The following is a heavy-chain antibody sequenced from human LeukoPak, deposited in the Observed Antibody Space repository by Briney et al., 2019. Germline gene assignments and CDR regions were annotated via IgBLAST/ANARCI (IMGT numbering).Heavy chain of an antibody. J-gene: IGHJ4*02. CDR3: ANDRGYSGYDYVYY. CDR1: GFTVSSNY. Sequence: GGSLRLSCAASGFTVSSNYMSWVRQAPGKGLEWVSGISGSGGSTYYADSVKGRFTISRDNSENTLYLQMNSLRAEDTAVYYCANDRGYSGYDYVYYWGQGTLVTVSS. D-gene: IGHD5-12*01. CDR2: ISGSGGST. V-gene: IGHV3-23*01.